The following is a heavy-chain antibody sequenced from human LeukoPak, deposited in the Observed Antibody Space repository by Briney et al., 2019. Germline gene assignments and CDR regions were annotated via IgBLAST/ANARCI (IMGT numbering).Heavy chain of an antibody. CDR3: ARDAVDSSGYYYWNY. J-gene: IGHJ4*02. CDR1: GYTFTGYY. Sequence: GASVKVSCKASGYTFTGYYMHWVRQAPGQGLEWMGWINPNSGGTNYAQKFQGRVTMTGDTSISTAYMELSRLRSDDTAVYYCARDAVDSSGYYYWNYWGQGTLVTVSS. D-gene: IGHD3-22*01. V-gene: IGHV1-2*02. CDR2: INPNSGGT.